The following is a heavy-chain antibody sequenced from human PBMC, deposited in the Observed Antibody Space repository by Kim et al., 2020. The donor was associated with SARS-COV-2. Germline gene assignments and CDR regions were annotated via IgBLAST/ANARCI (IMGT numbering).Heavy chain of an antibody. CDR2: IIPVFGTT. CDR1: GGTFSNYA. J-gene: IGHJ3*02. D-gene: IGHD3-3*02. CDR3: ARGRVGLYISAWYVRQKDDFFNM. V-gene: IGHV1-69*13. Sequence: SVKVSCQASGGTFSNYAFSWVRQAPGQGLEWMGGIIPVFGTTNYALRFQGRVTITADESTSTAYMEVRSLRSEDTATYYCARGRVGLYISAWYVRQKDDFFNMWGQRTTVTVPS.